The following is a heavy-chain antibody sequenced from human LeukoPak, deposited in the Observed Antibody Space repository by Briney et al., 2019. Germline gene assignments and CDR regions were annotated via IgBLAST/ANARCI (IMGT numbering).Heavy chain of an antibody. J-gene: IGHJ4*02. V-gene: IGHV3-64D*09. CDR1: GFTFSAYT. CDR2: ISIDGGKT. Sequence: GGSLRLSCSVSGFTFSAYTMHWVRQAPGRGLQYVSSISIDGGKTYYADSVKGRFTISRDNSKNTLFLQMSSLRVEDTAVYYCVKDKWIDYWGQGVLVTVSS. D-gene: IGHD2-8*01. CDR3: VKDKWIDY.